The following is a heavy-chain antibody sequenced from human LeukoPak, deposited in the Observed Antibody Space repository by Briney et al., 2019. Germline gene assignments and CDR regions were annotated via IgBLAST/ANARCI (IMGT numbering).Heavy chain of an antibody. CDR1: GFTFSSYW. CDR3: ARDYGWEPKQYYYYYYGMDV. J-gene: IGHJ6*02. Sequence: GGSLRLSCAASGFTFSSYWMHWVRQAPGKGLVRVSRINSDGSSTSYADSVKGRFTISRDSAKNTLYLQMNSLRAEDTAVYYCARDYGWEPKQYYYYYYGMDVWGQGTTVTVSS. V-gene: IGHV3-74*01. CDR2: INSDGSST. D-gene: IGHD1-26*01.